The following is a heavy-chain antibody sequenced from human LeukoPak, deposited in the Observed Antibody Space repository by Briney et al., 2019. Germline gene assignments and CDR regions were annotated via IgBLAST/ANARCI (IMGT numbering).Heavy chain of an antibody. J-gene: IGHJ3*01. CDR2: ISGIGGST. CDR1: GFTFSSFA. CDR3: AKDRSCTGSSCNVGS. V-gene: IGHV3-23*01. Sequence: GGSLRLSCAASGFTFSSFAMSWVRQAPGKGLEWVSAISGIGGSTYYADSVKGRFTISRDNSKNTLFLQMNSLRAEDTAVYYCAKDRSCTGSSCNVGSWGQGTMVTVSS. D-gene: IGHD2-2*01.